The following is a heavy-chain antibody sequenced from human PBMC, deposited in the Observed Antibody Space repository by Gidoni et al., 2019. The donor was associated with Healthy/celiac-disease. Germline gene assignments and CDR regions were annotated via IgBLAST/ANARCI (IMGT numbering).Heavy chain of an antibody. D-gene: IGHD4-17*01. Sequence: EVQLVASGGGLVQPGGSLRLSCAASGFTFSRYWMHWVRQDPGKGLVWVSRINSDGSSTRYADSVKGRFTISRDNAKNTLYLQMNSMRAEDTAVYDCARGVRDYESYWYFDLWGRGTLVTVSS. CDR1: GFTFSRYW. CDR3: ARGVRDYESYWYFDL. V-gene: IGHV3-74*01. J-gene: IGHJ2*01. CDR2: INSDGSST.